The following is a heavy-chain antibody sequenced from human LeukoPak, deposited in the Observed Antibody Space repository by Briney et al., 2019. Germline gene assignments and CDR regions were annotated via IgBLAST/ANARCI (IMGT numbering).Heavy chain of an antibody. J-gene: IGHJ4*02. D-gene: IGHD6-6*01. CDR3: ARDLGSSSPFDY. V-gene: IGHV1-2*02. Sequence: GASVKVSCKASGYTFTSYAMNWVRQAPGQGLEWMGWINPNSGGTNYAQKFQGRVTMTRDTSISTAYMELSRLRSDDTAVYYCARDLGSSSPFDYWGQGTLVTVSS. CDR1: GYTFTSYA. CDR2: INPNSGGT.